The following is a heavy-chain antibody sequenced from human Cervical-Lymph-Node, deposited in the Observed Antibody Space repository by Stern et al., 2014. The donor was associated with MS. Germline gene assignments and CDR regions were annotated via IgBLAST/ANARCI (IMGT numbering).Heavy chain of an antibody. CDR1: GYSFTSYW. J-gene: IGHJ4*02. CDR2: MYPGDSDT. V-gene: IGHV5-51*01. D-gene: IGHD6-19*01. Sequence: EVQLXXXGAEVKKPGESLKISCKGFGYSFTSYWIGWVRQMPGKGLEWMGIMYPGDSDTRYSPSFQGQVTISADKSISTAYLQWSSLKASDTAMYYCARHCAKREQCAFDYWGQGTLVTVSS. CDR3: ARHCAKREQCAFDY.